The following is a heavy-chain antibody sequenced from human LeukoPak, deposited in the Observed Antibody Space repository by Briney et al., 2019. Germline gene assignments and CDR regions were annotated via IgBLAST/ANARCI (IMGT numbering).Heavy chain of an antibody. CDR1: GFTVSSNY. CDR3: ALGLVTDY. CDR2: IYSGAAT. D-gene: IGHD3-9*01. V-gene: IGHV3-53*01. J-gene: IGHJ4*02. Sequence: GGSLRLSCAASGFTVSSNYMTWVRQAPGKGLEWVSFIYSGAATDYADSVKGRFTISTDNSKNTMYLQMNSLRVEDTAVYYCALGLVTDYWGQGTLVTVSS.